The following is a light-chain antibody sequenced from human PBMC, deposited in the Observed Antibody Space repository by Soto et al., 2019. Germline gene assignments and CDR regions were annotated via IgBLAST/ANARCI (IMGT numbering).Light chain of an antibody. V-gene: IGLV1-40*01. J-gene: IGLJ1*01. CDR1: SSNIGAGYD. CDR3: PSYDSSLSGYV. CDR2: GNS. Sequence: VLTQPPSVSGAPGQRVTISCTGSSSNIGAGYDVHWYQQLPGTAPKLLIYGNSNRPSGVPDRFSGSKSGTSASLAITGLQAEDEADYYCPSYDSSLSGYVFGTGTKLTVL.